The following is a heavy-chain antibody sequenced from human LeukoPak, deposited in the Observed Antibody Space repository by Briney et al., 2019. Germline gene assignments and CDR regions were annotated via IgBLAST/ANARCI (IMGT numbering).Heavy chain of an antibody. J-gene: IGHJ4*02. D-gene: IGHD3-22*01. V-gene: IGHV3-23*01. CDR2: ISGSGGST. CDR3: APEEDSSGYYYFDY. Sequence: PGGSLRLPCAASGFTFSSYAMSWVRQAPGKGLEWVSAISGSGGSTYYADSVKGRFTISRDNSKNTLYLQMNSLRAEDTAVYYCAPEEDSSGYYYFDYWGQGTLVTVSS. CDR1: GFTFSSYA.